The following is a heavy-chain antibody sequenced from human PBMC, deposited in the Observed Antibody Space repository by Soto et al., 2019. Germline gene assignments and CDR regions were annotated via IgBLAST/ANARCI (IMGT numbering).Heavy chain of an antibody. V-gene: IGHV1-2*04. CDR2: INPNSGGT. Sequence: ASVKVSCKASGYTFTGYYMHWVRQAPGQGLEWMGWINPNSGGTNYAQKFQGWVTMTRDTSISTAYMELSRLRSDDTAVYYCARGGKRAYYDSSGYYYHYYYYGMDVWGQGTMVTVSS. D-gene: IGHD3-22*01. J-gene: IGHJ6*02. CDR1: GYTFTGYY. CDR3: ARGGKRAYYDSSGYYYHYYYYGMDV.